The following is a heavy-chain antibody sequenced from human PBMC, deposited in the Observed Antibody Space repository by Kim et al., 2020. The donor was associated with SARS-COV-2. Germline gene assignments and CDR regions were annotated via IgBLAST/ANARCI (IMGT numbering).Heavy chain of an antibody. Sequence: GGSLRLSCAASGFTFSSYAMHWVRQAPGKGLEWVAVISYDGSNKYYADSVKGRFTISRDNSKNTLYLQMNSLRAEDTAVYYCARDPPLRYFDWLRADAFDIWGQGTMVTVSS. CDR3: ARDPPLRYFDWLRADAFDI. V-gene: IGHV3-30*04. D-gene: IGHD3-9*01. CDR1: GFTFSSYA. CDR2: ISYDGSNK. J-gene: IGHJ3*02.